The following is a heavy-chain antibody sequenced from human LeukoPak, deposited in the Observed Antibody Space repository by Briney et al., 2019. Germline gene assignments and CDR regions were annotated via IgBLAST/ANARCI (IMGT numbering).Heavy chain of an antibody. CDR2: IYYSGST. J-gene: IGHJ5*02. CDR3: ARRRMRGYYGSGSYYNPNWFDP. Sequence: SETLSLTCTVSGGSIRSHYWSWIRQPPGKGLEWIGYIYYSGSTNYNPSLKSRVTISLDTSKNQFSLNLSSVTAADTAVYYCARRRMRGYYGSGSYYNPNWFDPWGQGTLVTVSS. V-gene: IGHV4-59*11. D-gene: IGHD3-10*01. CDR1: GGSIRSHY.